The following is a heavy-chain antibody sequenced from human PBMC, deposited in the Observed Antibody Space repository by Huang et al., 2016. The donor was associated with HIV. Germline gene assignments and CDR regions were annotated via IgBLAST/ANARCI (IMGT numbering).Heavy chain of an antibody. V-gene: IGHV4-39*01. D-gene: IGHD3-3*01. Sequence: QLQLHESGPGQVKPSETLSLTCTVSGGSIDNRNSYWGWIRQPPGKGLEWIGNIYYSGTPYYNPSLKIRVTISVNTSNNQYSLRLDSATAADTAVYYCARRWDYDIWSGASYYFGSWGQGTLVTVSS. CDR3: ARRWDYDIWSGASYYFGS. J-gene: IGHJ4*02. CDR2: IYYSGTP. CDR1: GGSIDNRNSY.